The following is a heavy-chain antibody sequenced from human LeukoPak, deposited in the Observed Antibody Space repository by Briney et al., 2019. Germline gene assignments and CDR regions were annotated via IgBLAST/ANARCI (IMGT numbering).Heavy chain of an antibody. CDR2: MYSSGPT. J-gene: IGHJ4*02. V-gene: IGHV3-53*01. CDR1: GFTFSSYS. Sequence: GGSLRLSCAASGFTFSSYSMNWVRQAPGKGLEWVSLMYSSGPTYYADSVKGRFTISTDNSKNTLYLQMNSLRAEDTAIYYRASKGLSSWFEYWGQGTLVTVSS. CDR3: ASKGLSSWFEY. D-gene: IGHD6-13*01.